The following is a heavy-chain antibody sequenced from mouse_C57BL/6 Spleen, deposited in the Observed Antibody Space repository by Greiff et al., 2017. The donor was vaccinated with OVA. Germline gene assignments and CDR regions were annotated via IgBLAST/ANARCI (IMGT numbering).Heavy chain of an antibody. CDR3: ATYSNSPWFAY. D-gene: IGHD2-5*01. Sequence: EVKLVESGGGLVKPGGSLKLSCAASGFTFSDSGMHWVRQAPEKGLEWVAYISSGSSTIYYADTVKGRFTISRDNAKNTLFLQMTSLRSEDTAMYYCATYSNSPWFAYWGQGTLVTVSA. CDR2: ISSGSSTI. CDR1: GFTFSDSG. J-gene: IGHJ3*01. V-gene: IGHV5-17*01.